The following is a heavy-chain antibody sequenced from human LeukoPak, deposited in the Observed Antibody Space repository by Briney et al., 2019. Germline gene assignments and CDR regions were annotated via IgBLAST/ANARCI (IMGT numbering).Heavy chain of an antibody. CDR3: ARWRGSTSERSDY. CDR1: GFTFSDYW. V-gene: IGHV3-7*01. J-gene: IGHJ4*02. Sequence: PGGSLRLSCTASGFTFSDYWMTWVRRAPGKGLEWAANIKQDGSAKYYVDSVKGRFTISRDNAKNSLYLQMDSLRVEDTATYYCARWRGSTSERSDYWGQGTLVTVSS. D-gene: IGHD2-2*01. CDR2: IKQDGSAK.